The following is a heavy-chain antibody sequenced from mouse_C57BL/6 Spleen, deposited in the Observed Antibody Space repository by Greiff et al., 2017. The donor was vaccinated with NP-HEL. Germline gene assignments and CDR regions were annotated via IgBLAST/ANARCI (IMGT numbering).Heavy chain of an antibody. CDR2: IRDGGSYN. CDR1: GFTFSSYA. V-gene: IGHV5-4*01. Sequence: EVKLVESGGGLVKPGGSLKLSCAASGFTFSSYAMSWVRQTPEKRLEWVATIRDGGSYNYHPDNVKGRFTISRDNAKNNLYLQMSHLKSEDTAMYYCARDHYGYDVFAYWGQGTLVTVSA. D-gene: IGHD2-2*01. CDR3: ARDHYGYDVFAY. J-gene: IGHJ3*01.